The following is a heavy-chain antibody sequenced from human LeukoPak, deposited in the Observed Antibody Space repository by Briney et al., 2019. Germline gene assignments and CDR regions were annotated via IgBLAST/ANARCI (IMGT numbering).Heavy chain of an antibody. Sequence: GRSLRLSCAASGFTFSSYCMHWVRQAPGKGLEWVAIISYDGSNKYYADSVKGRFTISRDNSKNTLYLQMNSLRAEDTAVYYCAKDGDYYGSGSYFFSSVSYYYGMDVWGQGTTVTVSS. CDR2: ISYDGSNK. D-gene: IGHD3-10*01. CDR1: GFTFSSYC. CDR3: AKDGDYYGSGSYFFSSVSYYYGMDV. V-gene: IGHV3-30*18. J-gene: IGHJ6*02.